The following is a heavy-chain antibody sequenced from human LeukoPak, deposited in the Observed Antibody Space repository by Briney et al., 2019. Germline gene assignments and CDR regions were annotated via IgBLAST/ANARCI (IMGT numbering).Heavy chain of an antibody. Sequence: ASVKVSCTASGYTFTSFYIHWVREAAGQGVEWMGIINPSGSSTSYAPKFQGRVTMTRDTSPSTVYMELSSPISPDKAGYYCARDSRPSYDSSGYSYPGDDWGQGTLVTASS. V-gene: IGHV1-46*03. CDR3: ARDSRPSYDSSGYSYPGDD. CDR1: GYTFTSFY. J-gene: IGHJ4*02. CDR2: INPSGSST. D-gene: IGHD3-22*01.